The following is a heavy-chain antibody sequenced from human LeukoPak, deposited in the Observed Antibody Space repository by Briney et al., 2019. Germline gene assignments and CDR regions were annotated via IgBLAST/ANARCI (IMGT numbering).Heavy chain of an antibody. CDR2: INPNSGAT. CDR1: GYTFTGYH. V-gene: IGHV1-2*02. J-gene: IGHJ4*02. Sequence: ASVKVSCTTSGYTFTGYHIHWVRQAPGQGLEWMGWINPNSGATNYAQKFQGSVTMTRDTSITTAYMEVIRLRSDDTAVYYCTRRPGSCSGDTCYSEYNFDYWGQGTLVTVSS. D-gene: IGHD2-15*01. CDR3: TRRPGSCSGDTCYSEYNFDY.